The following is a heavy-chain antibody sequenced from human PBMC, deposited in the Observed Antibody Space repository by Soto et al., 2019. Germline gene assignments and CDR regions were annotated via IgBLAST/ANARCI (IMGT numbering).Heavy chain of an antibody. V-gene: IGHV1-69*06. Sequence: QVQLVQSGAEVKKPGSSVKVSCKTSVGTFSTYSIVWVRQSPGEGLEWMVGIIPIFGTANYAQKFQDRVTITADKSTNTAFMEMSSLKSEDTAMYYCASSSGNNYGVGTNYYFDYLSQGTLVSVSS. J-gene: IGHJ4*02. CDR1: VGTFSTYS. D-gene: IGHD1-26*01. CDR2: IIPIFGTA. CDR3: ASSSGNNYGVGTNYYFDY.